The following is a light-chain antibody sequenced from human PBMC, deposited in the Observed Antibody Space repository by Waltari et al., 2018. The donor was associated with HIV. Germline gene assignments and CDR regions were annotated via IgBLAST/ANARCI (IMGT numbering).Light chain of an antibody. CDR2: WAS. CDR3: QQYYTLRST. J-gene: IGKJ4*01. Sequence: IVMTQSPDLLAVSLGAKANVTRTSSRTVLYSRNYLAWYQQKPGQAPKVLIYWASTRAFGVPDRFSGSGSGTDFSLTISRVQADDVAIYYCQQYYTLRSTFGGGTKIEI. CDR1: RTVLYSRNY. V-gene: IGKV4-1*01.